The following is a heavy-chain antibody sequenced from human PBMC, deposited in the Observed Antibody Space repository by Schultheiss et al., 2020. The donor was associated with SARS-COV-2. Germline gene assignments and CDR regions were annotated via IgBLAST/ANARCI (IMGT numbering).Heavy chain of an antibody. CDR1: GGSISSYY. J-gene: IGHJ6*03. V-gene: IGHV4-59*12. CDR2: IYYSGST. D-gene: IGHD1-26*01. CDR3: ARDGGSGSYYIGYYYYMDV. Sequence: SQTLSLTCTVSGGSISSYYWSWIRQPPGKGLEWIGYIYYSGSTNYNPSLKSRVTMSVDTTKNQFSLKLSSVTAADTAVYYCARDGGSGSYYIGYYYYMDVWGKGTTVTVSS.